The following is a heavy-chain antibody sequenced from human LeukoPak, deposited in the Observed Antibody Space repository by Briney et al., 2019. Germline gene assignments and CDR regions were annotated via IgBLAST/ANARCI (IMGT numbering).Heavy chain of an antibody. D-gene: IGHD2-21*01. CDR2: INPNSGGT. CDR3: ASGLGGNYPGN. V-gene: IGHV1-2*02. CDR1: GYTFTACY. J-gene: IGHJ4*02. Sequence: ASVKVSYKGSGYTFTACYMDWVRQAPGQGLEWMGRINPNSGGTNYAQKFQGRVTMTGDTSISTAYMELSGLTSDDTAVYSCASGLGGNYPGNWGQGTQVTVSS.